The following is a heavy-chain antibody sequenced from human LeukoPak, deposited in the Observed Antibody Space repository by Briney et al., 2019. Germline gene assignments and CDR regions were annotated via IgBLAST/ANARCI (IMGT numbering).Heavy chain of an antibody. CDR1: GGSFSGYY. D-gene: IGHD4-17*01. V-gene: IGHV4-34*01. CDR3: ARAHDYGDYGSAFDI. J-gene: IGHJ3*02. CDR2: INHSGST. Sequence: SETLSLTCAVYGGSFSGYYWSWIRQPPGKGLEWIGEINHSGSTNYNPSLKSRVTISVDTSKNQFSLKLSSVTAADTAVYYCARAHDYGDYGSAFDIWGQGTMVTVSS.